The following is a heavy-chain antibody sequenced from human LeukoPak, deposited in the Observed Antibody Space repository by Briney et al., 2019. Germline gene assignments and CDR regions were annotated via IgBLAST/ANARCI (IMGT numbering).Heavy chain of an antibody. CDR3: ARVGPHGYNFDY. V-gene: IGHV3-11*04. D-gene: IGHD5-24*01. CDR2: ISSRSSNK. Sequence: GGSLRLSCAASGFTFSNHYMSWIRQAPGKGLVWVSYISSRSSNKYYADSVKGRFTISRDNAKNSLYLQMDSLRVEDTAVYYCARVGPHGYNFDYWGQGTLVTVSS. CDR1: GFTFSNHY. J-gene: IGHJ4*02.